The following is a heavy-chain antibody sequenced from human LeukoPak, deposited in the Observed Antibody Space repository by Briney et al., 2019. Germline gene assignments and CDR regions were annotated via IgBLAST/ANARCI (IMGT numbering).Heavy chain of an antibody. Sequence: GGSLRLSCAASGFTFSDYYMSWIRQAPGKGLEWVSYISSSGSTIYYADSVKGRFTISRDNAKNSLYLQMNSLRAEDTAVYYCARRLRFLEWLLSYYFDYWGQGTLVTVSS. CDR1: GFTFSDYY. V-gene: IGHV3-11*01. CDR2: ISSSGSTI. D-gene: IGHD3-3*01. CDR3: ARRLRFLEWLLSYYFDY. J-gene: IGHJ4*02.